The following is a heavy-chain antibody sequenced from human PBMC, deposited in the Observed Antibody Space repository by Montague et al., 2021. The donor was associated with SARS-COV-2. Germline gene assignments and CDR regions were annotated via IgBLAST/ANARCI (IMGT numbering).Heavy chain of an antibody. CDR2: IYYSGST. CDR3: ARLVWFGELSREKWFDP. CDR1: GGSISSSSNY. Sequence: ESLSLTCTVSGGSISSSSNYWGWIRQPPGKGLEWIGSIYYSGSTYYNSSLKSRVTISVDPSKNQFSLQLNSVTAADTAVYYCARLVWFGELSREKWFDPRGQRTQATVSP. D-gene: IGHD3-10*01. J-gene: IGHJ5*02. V-gene: IGHV4-39*01.